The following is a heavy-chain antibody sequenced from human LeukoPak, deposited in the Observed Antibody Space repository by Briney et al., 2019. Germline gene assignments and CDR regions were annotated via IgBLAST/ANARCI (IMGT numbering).Heavy chain of an antibody. CDR3: ARGGATAMVNRASLNWFDP. CDR1: GYTFTSYY. J-gene: IGHJ5*02. V-gene: IGHV1-46*01. Sequence: GASVKVSCKASGYTFTSYYMHWVRQAPGQGLEWMGIINPSGGSTSYAQKFQGRVTITRDTSASTAYMELSSLRSEDTAVYYCARGGATAMVNRASLNWFDPWGQGTLVTVSS. D-gene: IGHD5-18*01. CDR2: INPSGGST.